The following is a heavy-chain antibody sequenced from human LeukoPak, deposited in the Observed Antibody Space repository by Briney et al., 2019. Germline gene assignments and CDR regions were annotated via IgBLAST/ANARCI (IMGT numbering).Heavy chain of an antibody. J-gene: IGHJ6*03. V-gene: IGHV1-2*02. CDR2: SNPNTWGT. CDR1: GYTFTGYY. Sequence: ASVKDSFKASGYTFTGYYMHWLRQDPRQGLPGMGWSNPNTWGTDYAQRFQGRVTMTRDTSISTVYMELSSLISDDTAVYYCASADSVPAGDYHYWYMDVWGKGTTVTISS. CDR3: ASADSVPAGDYHYWYMDV. D-gene: IGHD2-2*01.